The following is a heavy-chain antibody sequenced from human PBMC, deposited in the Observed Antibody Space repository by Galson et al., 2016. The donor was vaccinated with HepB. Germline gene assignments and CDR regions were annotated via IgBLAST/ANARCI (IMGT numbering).Heavy chain of an antibody. CDR3: AKDYVGGSYLLTQFDY. Sequence: SLRLSCAASGFTFSRYAMTWVRQAPGKGLEWVSGLSGSGAHTYYADSVKGRFTISRDNSKNTLYLQMNSLRVDDTAVYYCAKDYVGGSYLLTQFDYWGQGTLVTVSS. CDR2: LSGSGAHT. D-gene: IGHD3-16*02. V-gene: IGHV3-23*01. CDR1: GFTFSRYA. J-gene: IGHJ4*02.